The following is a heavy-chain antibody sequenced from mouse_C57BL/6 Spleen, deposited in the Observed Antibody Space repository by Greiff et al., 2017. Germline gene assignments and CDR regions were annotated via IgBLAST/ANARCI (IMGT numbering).Heavy chain of an antibody. CDR1: GYAFSSYW. V-gene: IGHV1-80*01. J-gene: IGHJ1*03. CDR3: ARWDYDEWYFDV. D-gene: IGHD2-4*01. Sequence: VQLQQSGAELVKPGASVKISCKASGYAFSSYWMNWVKQRPGKGLEWIGQIYPGDGDTNYNGKFKGKATLTADKSSSTAYMQLSSLTSEDSAVYFCARWDYDEWYFDVWGTGTTVTVSS. CDR2: IYPGDGDT.